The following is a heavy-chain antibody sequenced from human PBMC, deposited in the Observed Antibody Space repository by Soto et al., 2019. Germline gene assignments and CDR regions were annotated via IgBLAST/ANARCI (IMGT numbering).Heavy chain of an antibody. V-gene: IGHV1-3*05. CDR1: GYTFTSYA. CDR2: INAGNGNT. CDR3: ARTMITFGGVIVSEFDY. J-gene: IGHJ4*02. Sequence: QVQLVQSGAEEKKPGASVKVSCKASGYTFTSYAMHWVRQAPGQRLEWMGWINAGNGNTKYSQKFQGRVTITRDTSASTAYMERSSLRSEDTAVYYCARTMITFGGVIVSEFDYWGQGTLVTVSS. D-gene: IGHD3-16*02.